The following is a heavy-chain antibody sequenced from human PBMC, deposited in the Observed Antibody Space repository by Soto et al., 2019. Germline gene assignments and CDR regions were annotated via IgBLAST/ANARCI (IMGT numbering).Heavy chain of an antibody. V-gene: IGHV1-18*01. CDR2: ISAYNGNT. CDR3: ARDAPPEDY. CDR1: GGTFSSYG. Sequence: ASVKVSCKASGGTFSSYGISWVRQAPGQGLEWMGWISAYNGNTNYAQKLQGRVTMTTDTSTGTAYMELRSLRSDDTAAYYCARDAPPEDYWGQGTLVTVSS. J-gene: IGHJ4*02.